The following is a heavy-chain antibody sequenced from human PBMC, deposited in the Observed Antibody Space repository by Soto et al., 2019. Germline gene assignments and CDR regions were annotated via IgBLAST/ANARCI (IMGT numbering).Heavy chain of an antibody. D-gene: IGHD3-16*01. CDR2: ISSSSGYI. CDR1: EFTFSDYS. J-gene: IGHJ3*01. CDR3: ARQSMTLGALKLTGAYQI. Sequence: VGSLRLSCVSSEFTFSDYSMNCVRHSPGKWLEWVSSISSSSGYIYYADSVRGRFTISRDNPKNSLYLQMRSLRAEDTAVYYCARQSMTLGALKLTGAYQIWGQGTMCSVS. V-gene: IGHV3-21*06.